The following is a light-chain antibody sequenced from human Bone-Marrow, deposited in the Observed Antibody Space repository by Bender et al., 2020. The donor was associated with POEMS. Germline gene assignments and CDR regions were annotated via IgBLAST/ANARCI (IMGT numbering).Light chain of an antibody. CDR2: DVY. CDR1: SSDVDGDHY. Sequence: SALTQPASVSGSPGQSIIISCTGTSSDVDGDHYVSWYQQFSGKAPKVIIYDVYYRPSGVSHRFSGARSGNTASLTISVLQAGDEADYYCSSYAGRNTWVFGRGAKLTVL. J-gene: IGLJ3*02. V-gene: IGLV2-14*01. CDR3: SSYAGRNTWV.